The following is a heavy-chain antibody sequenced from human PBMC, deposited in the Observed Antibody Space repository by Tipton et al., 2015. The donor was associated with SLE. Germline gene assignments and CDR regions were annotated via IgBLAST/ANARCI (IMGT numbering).Heavy chain of an antibody. J-gene: IGHJ4*02. V-gene: IGHV3-64*02. Sequence: GSLRLSCAASGFTFSSYSMQWVRQAPGNRLEYIASISSNSDRTYHADSVKGRFTISRDNSNNMLYLQMGSLRREDMALYYCATQMRSSASGRVYFEYWGQGTLVTVSS. CDR1: GFTFSSYS. CDR2: ISSNSDRT. D-gene: IGHD6-25*01. CDR3: ATQMRSSASGRVYFEY.